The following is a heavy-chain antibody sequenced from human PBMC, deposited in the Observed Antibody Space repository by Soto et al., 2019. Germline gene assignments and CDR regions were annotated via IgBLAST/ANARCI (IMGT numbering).Heavy chain of an antibody. J-gene: IGHJ5*02. D-gene: IGHD2-15*01. CDR2: IIPIFGTA. V-gene: IGHV1-69*01. CDR1: GGTFSSYA. Sequence: QVQLVQSGAEVKKPGSSVKVSCKASGGTFSSYAISWVRQAPGQGLEWMGGIIPIFGTANYAQKFQGRVTITADESTSTAHMELSSLRSEDTAVYYCARGGDVVVVVAATPTNNWFDPWGQGTLVTVSS. CDR3: ARGGDVVVVVAATPTNNWFDP.